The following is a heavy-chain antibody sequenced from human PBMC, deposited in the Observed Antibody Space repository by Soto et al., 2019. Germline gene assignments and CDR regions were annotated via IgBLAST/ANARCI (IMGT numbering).Heavy chain of an antibody. J-gene: IGHJ4*02. CDR3: AREVERGYSYGYLEY. D-gene: IGHD5-18*01. CDR2: INPSSGST. Sequence: QVQLVQSGAEVKMPGASVKVSCKASGYTFTSYYMHWVRQAPGQGLEWMGIINPSSGSTSYAQKFQGRVTMTRDTSTRTVYMELSSLRSEDTAVYYCAREVERGYSYGYLEYWGQGTLVTVSS. CDR1: GYTFTSYY. V-gene: IGHV1-46*01.